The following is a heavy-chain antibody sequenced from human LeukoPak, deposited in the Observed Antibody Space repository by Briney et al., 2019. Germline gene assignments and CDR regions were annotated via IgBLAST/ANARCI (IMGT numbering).Heavy chain of an antibody. CDR2: INLDGSQK. J-gene: IGHJ4*02. CDR3: ARKRPNYFDY. V-gene: IGHV3-7*01. CDR1: GFTVSSNY. Sequence: GGSLRLSCAASGFTVSSNYMSWVRQAPGKGPEWVANINLDGSQKYYVDSVKGRFTISRDSAENSLYLQMNSLRAEDTALYYCARKRPNYFDYWGQGTLVTVSS.